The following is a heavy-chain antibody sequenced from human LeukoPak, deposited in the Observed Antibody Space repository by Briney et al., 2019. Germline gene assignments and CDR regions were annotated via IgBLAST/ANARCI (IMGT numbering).Heavy chain of an antibody. CDR3: ARPAGTGYWYSFDY. V-gene: IGHV4-59*08. CDR1: GGSISIYY. CDR2: IHHSGNT. D-gene: IGHD6-19*01. J-gene: IGHJ4*02. Sequence: EPSETLSLTCTVSGGSISIYYWSWFRQPPGKGLEWIGYIHHSGNTNYNPSLKSRVTMSVDTSKNQLSLRLNSVTAADTAIYYCARPAGTGYWYSFDYWGQGTLVTVSS.